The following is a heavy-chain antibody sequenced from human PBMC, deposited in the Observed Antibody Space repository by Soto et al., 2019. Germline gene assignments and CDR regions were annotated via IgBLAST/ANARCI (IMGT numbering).Heavy chain of an antibody. CDR1: GGSISSYY. V-gene: IGHV4-59*01. Sequence: SETLSLTCTVSGGSISSYYWSWIRQSPGGGLEYIGYIFYNGSTNYNPSLKSRVSISLDTSKSQFSLRLSSVSAADTAVYYCGRLRMYTFGTYYRFIDYWGQGTLVTVSS. D-gene: IGHD3-10*01. J-gene: IGHJ4*02. CDR3: GRLRMYTFGTYYRFIDY. CDR2: IFYNGST.